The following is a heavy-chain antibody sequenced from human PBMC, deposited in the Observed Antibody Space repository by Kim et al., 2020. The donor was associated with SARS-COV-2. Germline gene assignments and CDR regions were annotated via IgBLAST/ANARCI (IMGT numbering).Heavy chain of an antibody. V-gene: IGHV4-39*01. CDR3: ARRPDAFDI. Sequence: GSTVYNPSLKSRISISIDTSKNQFSLKMGSETAADTAVYYCARRPDAFDIWGQGTMVTVSS. D-gene: IGHD6-25*01. CDR2: GST. J-gene: IGHJ3*02.